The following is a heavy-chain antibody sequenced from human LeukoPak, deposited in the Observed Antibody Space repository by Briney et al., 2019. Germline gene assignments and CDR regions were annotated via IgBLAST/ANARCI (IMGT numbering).Heavy chain of an antibody. CDR2: FRCNAYGGTI. J-gene: IGHJ4*02. CDR1: GFTFGVYA. V-gene: IGHV3-49*04. Sequence: GGSLRLSCTASGFTFGVYAMSWVRQAPGTGLGWAGFFRCNAYGGTIEYAASVRGRFSISRDDPKSIAYLQINSLKTEDTAVYYCTRVSYCAGDCYLYFDYWGQGTLVTVSS. CDR3: TRVSYCAGDCYLYFDY. D-gene: IGHD2-21*02.